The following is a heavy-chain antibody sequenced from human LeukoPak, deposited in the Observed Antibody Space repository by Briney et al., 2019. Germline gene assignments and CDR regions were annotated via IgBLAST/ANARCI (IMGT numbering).Heavy chain of an antibody. Sequence: GGSLRLSCTASGFTFSSYAMHWVRQAPGKGLEWVANIKKDGSEKYYVDSVKGRFTISRDNAKNSLYLQMNSLRAEDTAVYYCARERSGWAIFDYWGQGTLVTVSS. CDR3: ARERSGWAIFDY. D-gene: IGHD6-19*01. J-gene: IGHJ4*02. V-gene: IGHV3-7*01. CDR2: IKKDGSEK. CDR1: GFTFSSYA.